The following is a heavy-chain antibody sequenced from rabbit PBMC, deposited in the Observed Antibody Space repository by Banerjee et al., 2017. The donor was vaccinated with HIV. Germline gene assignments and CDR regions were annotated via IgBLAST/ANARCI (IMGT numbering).Heavy chain of an antibody. Sequence: QAQLEEAGGDLVQPEGSLTLTCTAGGFSFSSCHDISWVRQAPGKGLERAGYNNTGSGRTYYANWAKGRFTISKTSSTTVTLQMTSLTAADTASCFCATDLAAVTGWNFGLWGPGTLVTVS. CDR1: GFSFSSCHD. D-gene: IGHD7-1*01. J-gene: IGHJ6*01. CDR3: ATDLAAVTGWNFGL. V-gene: IGHV1S45*01. CDR2: NNTGSGRT.